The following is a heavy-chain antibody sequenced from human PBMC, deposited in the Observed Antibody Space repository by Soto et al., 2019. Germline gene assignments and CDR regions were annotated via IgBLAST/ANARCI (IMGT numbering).Heavy chain of an antibody. D-gene: IGHD1-1*01. Sequence: QVQLVQSGAELRKPGSSVKVSCKASGGTFSDSTINWVRQAPGQRLEWMGGIIPICDTANYAEKCQGRVTITADESTSTSFMEVSSLRSEDTAVYYCARNGTLTGYSYGMDVWGQGTMVTVSS. CDR3: ARNGTLTGYSYGMDV. CDR1: GGTFSDST. J-gene: IGHJ6*02. V-gene: IGHV1-69*01. CDR2: IIPICDTA.